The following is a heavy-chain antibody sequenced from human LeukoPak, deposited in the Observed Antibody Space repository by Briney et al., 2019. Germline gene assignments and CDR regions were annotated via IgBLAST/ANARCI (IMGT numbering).Heavy chain of an antibody. V-gene: IGHV3-9*01. D-gene: IGHD1-26*01. CDR2: ISWNSGST. J-gene: IGHJ4*02. CDR3: AKDIEGVGATTPFDY. Sequence: GRSLRLSCAASGFTFDDYAMHWVRQAPGKGLEWVSGISWNSGSTGYADSVKGRFTISRDNAKNSLYLQMNSLRAEDTALYYCAKDIEGVGATTPFDYWGQGTLVTVSS. CDR1: GFTFDDYA.